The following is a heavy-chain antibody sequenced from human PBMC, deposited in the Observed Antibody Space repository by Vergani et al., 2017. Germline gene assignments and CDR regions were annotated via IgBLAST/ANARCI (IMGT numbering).Heavy chain of an antibody. CDR3: ARDAYDERKREPYYYGSGSGDFDY. J-gene: IGHJ4*02. Sequence: QVQLVESGGGVVQPGRSLRLSCAASGFTFSSYGMHWVRQAPGKGLEWVAVIWYDGSNKYYADSVKGRITISRDNSKNTLYLQMNSLRAEDTAVYYCARDAYDERKREPYYYGSGSGDFDYWGQGTLVTVSS. D-gene: IGHD3-10*01. CDR1: GFTFSSYG. V-gene: IGHV3-33*01. CDR2: IWYDGSNK.